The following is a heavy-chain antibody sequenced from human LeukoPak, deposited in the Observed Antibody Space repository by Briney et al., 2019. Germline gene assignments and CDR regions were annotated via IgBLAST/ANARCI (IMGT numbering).Heavy chain of an antibody. CDR1: GFTFSSYS. CDR3: ARESGLAAAGVDF. Sequence: GGSLRLSCAASGFTFSSYSMNWVRQAPGKGLEWVSSISSSSSYIYYADSVKGRFTISRDNAKNSLYLQMNSLRAEDTAVYYCARESGLAAAGVDFWGQGTLLTVSS. D-gene: IGHD6-13*01. CDR2: ISSSSSYI. J-gene: IGHJ4*02. V-gene: IGHV3-21*01.